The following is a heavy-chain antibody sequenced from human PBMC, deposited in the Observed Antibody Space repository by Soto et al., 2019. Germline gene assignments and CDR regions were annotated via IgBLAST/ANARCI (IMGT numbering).Heavy chain of an antibody. D-gene: IGHD6-19*01. CDR2: ISSSSSYI. J-gene: IGHJ5*02. CDR3: ARNSGGLDP. V-gene: IGHV3-21*01. CDR1: GFTFSSYS. Sequence: EVQLVESGGGLVKPGGSLRLSCAASGFTFSSYSMNWVRQAPGKGLEWVSSISSSSSYICYADSVKGRFTISRDNAKNSLYLQMNSLRAEDTAVYYCARNSGGLDPWGQGTLVTVSS.